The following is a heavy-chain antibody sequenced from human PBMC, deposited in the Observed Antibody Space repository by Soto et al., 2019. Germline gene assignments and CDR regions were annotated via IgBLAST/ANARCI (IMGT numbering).Heavy chain of an antibody. D-gene: IGHD4-17*01. CDR2: INHLGST. V-gene: IGHV4-34*01. CDR3: ASGGNSGAY. Sequence: PSETLSLTCAVYGVSVSNYYWSWIRQPPGKGLEWIGEINHLGSTNYNPSLKSRVTISIDTSKNQFSLKLNSVTAADTAVYFCASGGNSGAYWGQGTLVTAPQ. CDR1: GVSVSNYY. J-gene: IGHJ4*02.